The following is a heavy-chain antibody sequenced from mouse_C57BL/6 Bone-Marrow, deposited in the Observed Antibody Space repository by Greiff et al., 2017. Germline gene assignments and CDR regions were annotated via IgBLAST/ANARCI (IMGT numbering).Heavy chain of an antibody. V-gene: IGHV1-4*01. D-gene: IGHD1-1*01. CDR3: ARYGRPSFDY. Sequence: VQLQESGAELARPGASVKMSCKASGYTFTSYTMHWVKQRPGQGLEWIGYINPSSGYTKYNQKFKDKATLTADKSSSTAYMQLSSLTSEDSAVYYCARYGRPSFDYWGQGTTLTVSS. CDR1: GYTFTSYT. CDR2: INPSSGYT. J-gene: IGHJ2*01.